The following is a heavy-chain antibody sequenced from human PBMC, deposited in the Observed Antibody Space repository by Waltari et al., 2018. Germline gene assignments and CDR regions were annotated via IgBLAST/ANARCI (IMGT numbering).Heavy chain of an antibody. CDR3: ARGYTYRTPDALHI. J-gene: IGHJ3*02. CDR2: RNSDGSSR. V-gene: IGHV3-74*01. D-gene: IGHD5-18*01. Sequence: EVQLVESGGGLVQPGGSLRLSCEASGSTFSSYWMHWIRQAPGKGRVWGGRRNSDGSSRNYADSVKGRLTISRDNAKNTVYLEMFSLRVEDTAVYYCARGYTYRTPDALHIWGQGTVVTGSS. CDR1: GSTFSSYW.